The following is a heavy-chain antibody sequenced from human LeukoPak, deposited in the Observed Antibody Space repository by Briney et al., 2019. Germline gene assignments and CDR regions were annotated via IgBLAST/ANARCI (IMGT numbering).Heavy chain of an antibody. CDR1: GYTFITYD. CDR2: MSPNSGNT. D-gene: IGHD3-22*01. Sequence: ASVKVSCKASGYTFITYDTNWVRQATGQGLEWMGWMSPNSGNTGYAQKFQGRVTMTRNTSISTAYMELSSLRSEDTAVYYCARRGSNYYDSSGYRYYYGMDVWGQGTTVTVSS. J-gene: IGHJ6*02. CDR3: ARRGSNYYDSSGYRYYYGMDV. V-gene: IGHV1-8*01.